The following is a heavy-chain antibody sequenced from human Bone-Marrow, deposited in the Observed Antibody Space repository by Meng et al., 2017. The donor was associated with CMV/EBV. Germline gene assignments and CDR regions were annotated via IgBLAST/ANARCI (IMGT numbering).Heavy chain of an antibody. J-gene: IGHJ6*02. Sequence: SETLSLTCTVSGGSISSSSYYWGWIRQPPGKGLEWIGSIYYSGSTYYNPSLKSRVTISVDTSKNQFSLKLSSVTAADTAVYYCARHETGATYYDILIGYYGGGGHYGMDVWGQGTKVTVSS. V-gene: IGHV4-39*01. D-gene: IGHD3-9*01. CDR3: ARHETGATYYDILIGYYGGGGHYGMDV. CDR1: GGSISSSSYY. CDR2: IYYSGST.